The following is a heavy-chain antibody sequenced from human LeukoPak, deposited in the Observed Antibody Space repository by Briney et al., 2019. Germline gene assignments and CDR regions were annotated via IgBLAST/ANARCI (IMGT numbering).Heavy chain of an antibody. CDR1: GGSISRYH. V-gene: IGHV4-59*01. Sequence: SETLSLTCTVSGGSISRYHWSWVRLPPGKGLERIVYIYSSGSTNYNPSLKSRVTISLDTSKTQFSLRLSSVTAADTAMYYCARQDYTTGWYFLDQWGQGTLVTVSS. J-gene: IGHJ4*02. D-gene: IGHD6-19*01. CDR3: ARQDYTTGWYFLDQ. CDR2: IYSSGST.